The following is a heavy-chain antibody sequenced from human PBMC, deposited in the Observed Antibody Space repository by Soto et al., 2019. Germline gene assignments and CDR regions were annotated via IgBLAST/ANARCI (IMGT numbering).Heavy chain of an antibody. D-gene: IGHD3-22*01. CDR3: ARDIIVMSRTGMDV. V-gene: IGHV3-48*02. Sequence: EEQLVESGGGLVRPGGTLRLSCAASDFTFSIYNMNWVRQAPGKGVECVAYINSGSGTTHYADSVKGGFTISRDDAQKSLFLQMSNLRDADTAVYYCARDIIVMSRTGMDVWGQGTTVTVSS. J-gene: IGHJ6*02. CDR2: INSGSGTT. CDR1: DFTFSIYN.